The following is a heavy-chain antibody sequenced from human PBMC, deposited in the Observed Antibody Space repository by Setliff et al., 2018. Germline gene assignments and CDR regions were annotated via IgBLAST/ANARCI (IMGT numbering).Heavy chain of an antibody. V-gene: IGHV3-72*01. Sequence: PGGSLRLSCAASGFTFSAHYMDWLRQAPGKGLEWVGRIRNKDNSYTTEYAASVKGRFTISRDNNRKSLFLQMTSLTSDDSALYYCAKDWNNNDWNFFDHWGQGTLVTVSS. J-gene: IGHJ4*02. CDR2: IRNKDNSYTT. CDR3: AKDWNNNDWNFFDH. D-gene: IGHD1-1*01. CDR1: GFTFSAHY.